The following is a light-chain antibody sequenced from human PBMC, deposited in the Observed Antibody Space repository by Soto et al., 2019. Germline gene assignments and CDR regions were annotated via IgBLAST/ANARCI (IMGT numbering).Light chain of an antibody. CDR3: QKFNAVPT. V-gene: IGKV1-27*01. CDR1: QAINNY. J-gene: IGKJ4*01. CDR2: AAS. Sequence: DIQMTQSPSSLSASVGDRVTITCRASQAINNYLAWYQQKPGKVPTLLISAASTLQSGVPSRFSDSGSGTDLTLTISSLQPEDVATYYCQKFNAVPTFGGGTKVEI.